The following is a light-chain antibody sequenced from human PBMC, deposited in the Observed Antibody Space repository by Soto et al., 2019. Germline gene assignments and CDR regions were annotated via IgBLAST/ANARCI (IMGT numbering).Light chain of an antibody. J-gene: IGKJ4*01. CDR3: QQYTSWPRLT. CDR1: QSVHGD. Sequence: EIVMTQSPATLSVSPGEGATLSCRASQSVHGDLAWYQQKPGQAPRLLIYDASTRAAGIPPRFSGSGSGTEFTLTITSLQSEDSAVYYCQQYTSWPRLTFGGGTKVEI. CDR2: DAS. V-gene: IGKV3-15*01.